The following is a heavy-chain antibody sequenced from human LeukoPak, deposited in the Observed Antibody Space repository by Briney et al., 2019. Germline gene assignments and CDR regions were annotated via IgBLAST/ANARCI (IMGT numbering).Heavy chain of an antibody. J-gene: IGHJ6*02. CDR3: ARDGIAAAGIRPSPPYYYYYGMDV. CDR1: GFTFSSYW. D-gene: IGHD6-13*01. V-gene: IGHV3-7*01. Sequence: PGGSLRLSCAASGFTFSSYWMSWVRQAPGKGLEWVANIKQDGSEKYYVDSVKGRFTISRDNAKNSLYLQMNSLRAVDTVVYYRARDGIAAAGIRPSPPYYYYYGMDVWGQGTTVTVSS. CDR2: IKQDGSEK.